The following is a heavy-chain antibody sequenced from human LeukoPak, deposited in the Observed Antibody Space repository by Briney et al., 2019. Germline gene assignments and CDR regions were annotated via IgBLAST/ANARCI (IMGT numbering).Heavy chain of an antibody. V-gene: IGHV4-39*07. CDR2: IYYSGST. CDR3: ARGRYCSGGSCYYRGKYNWFDP. D-gene: IGHD2-15*01. Sequence: SETLSLTCTVSGGSISSSSYYWGWIRQPPGKGLEWIGSIYYSGSTYYNPSLKSRVTISVDTSKNQFSLKLSSVTAADTAVYYCARGRYCSGGSCYYRGKYNWFDPWGQGTLVTVSS. CDR1: GGSISSSSYY. J-gene: IGHJ5*02.